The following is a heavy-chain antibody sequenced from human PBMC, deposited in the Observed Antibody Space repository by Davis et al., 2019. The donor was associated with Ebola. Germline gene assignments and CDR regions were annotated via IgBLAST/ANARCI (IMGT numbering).Heavy chain of an antibody. CDR2: INPNSGGT. V-gene: IGHV1-2*04. CDR1: GYTFTGYY. J-gene: IGHJ5*02. CDR3: TRGIARRRSGSWFDP. Sequence: ASVKVSCKASGYTFTGYYMHWVRQAPGQGLEWMGWINPNSGGTNYAQKFQGWVTMTRDTSISTAYMELSRLRSDDTAVYYCTRGIARRRSGSWFDPWGQGTPVTVSS. D-gene: IGHD2-15*01.